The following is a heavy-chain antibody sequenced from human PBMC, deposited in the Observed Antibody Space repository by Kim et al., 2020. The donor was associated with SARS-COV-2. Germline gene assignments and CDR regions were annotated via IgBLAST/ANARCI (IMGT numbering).Heavy chain of an antibody. CDR2: ILSSGRT. J-gene: IGHJ5*01. CDR3: IKHIVAGGADS. CDR1: GFTFDEYA. D-gene: IGHD1-26*01. Sequence: GGSLRLSCAGSGFTFDEYAMHWVRQAPGKGLEWVSGILSSGRTGYADSMKGRVTISRDNAKNLLYLQINSLTLEETAFFYCIKHIVAGGADSWGPGT. V-gene: IGHV3-9*01.